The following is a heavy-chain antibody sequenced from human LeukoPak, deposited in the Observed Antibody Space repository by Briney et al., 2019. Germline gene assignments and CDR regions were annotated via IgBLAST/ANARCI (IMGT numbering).Heavy chain of an antibody. V-gene: IGHV1-2*02. J-gene: IGHJ6*03. CDR2: INPNSGGT. D-gene: IGHD1-14*01. Sequence: ASVKVSCKASGYTFTGYYMHWVRQAPGQGLEWMGWINPNSGGTNYAQKLQGRVTMTRDTSISTAYMELSRLRSDDTAVYYCARDPHEYRYYYMDVWGKGTTVTVSS. CDR3: ARDPHEYRYYYMDV. CDR1: GYTFTGYY.